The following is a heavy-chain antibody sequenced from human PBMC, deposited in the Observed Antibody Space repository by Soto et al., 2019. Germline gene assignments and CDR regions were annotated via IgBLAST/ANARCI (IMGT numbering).Heavy chain of an antibody. CDR1: GFTFSRYS. CDR3: ARTYCRSTSCYEGDYYYYYFMDI. J-gene: IGHJ6*03. V-gene: IGHV3-21*01. CDR2: ISSSSSYI. D-gene: IGHD2-2*01. Sequence: DVQLVESGGGLVKPGGSLRLSCAASGFTFSRYSMNWVRQAPGKGLEWVSSISSSSSYIYYADSVKGRFTISRDNAKKSLYPQMNSLRPVDTTVYYCARTYCRSTSCYEGDYYYYYFMDIWGKGTTVTVSS.